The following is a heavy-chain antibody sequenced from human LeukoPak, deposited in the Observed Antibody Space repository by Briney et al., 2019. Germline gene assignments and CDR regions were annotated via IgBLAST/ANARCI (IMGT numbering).Heavy chain of an antibody. D-gene: IGHD3-10*01. J-gene: IGHJ4*02. V-gene: IGHV3-23*01. CDR1: GFTFSDHY. Sequence: SGGSLRLSCAASGFTFSDHYMDWVRQAPGKGLEWVSGISGSGDSTNYADSVKGRFTTSRDNSKNILYLQMNSLRAEDTAVYYCAKVKYGSGSYLGNDYWGQGTLVTVSS. CDR2: ISGSGDST. CDR3: AKVKYGSGSYLGNDY.